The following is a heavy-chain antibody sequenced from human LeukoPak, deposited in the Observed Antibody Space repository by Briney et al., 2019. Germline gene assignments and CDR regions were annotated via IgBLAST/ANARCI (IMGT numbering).Heavy chain of an antibody. V-gene: IGHV1-18*01. CDR1: GYTFTSYG. CDR3: ARGKLVVETGWFDP. Sequence: ASVKVSCKASGYTFTSYGISWVRQAPGQGLEWMGWISAYNGNTNYAQKLQGRVTMTTDTSTSTAYMELRGLRSDDTAVYYCARGKLVVETGWFDPWGQGTLVTVSS. J-gene: IGHJ5*02. CDR2: ISAYNGNT. D-gene: IGHD2-21*02.